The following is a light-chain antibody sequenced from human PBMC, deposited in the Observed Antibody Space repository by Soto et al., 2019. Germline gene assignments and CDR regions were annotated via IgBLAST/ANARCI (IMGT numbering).Light chain of an antibody. V-gene: IGLV2-14*01. CDR2: DVS. Sequence: QSALTHPASVSGSPGQSITISCTGTSSDVGGYNYVSWYQQHPGKAPKLMIYDVSHRPSGVSNRFSGSKSGNTASLTISGIQAEDEADYYRSSYASSSTLVFGTGTKLTVL. CDR1: SSDVGGYNY. CDR3: SSYASSSTLV. J-gene: IGLJ1*01.